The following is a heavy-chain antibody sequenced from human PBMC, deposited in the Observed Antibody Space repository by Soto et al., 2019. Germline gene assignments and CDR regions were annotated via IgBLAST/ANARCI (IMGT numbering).Heavy chain of an antibody. CDR1: GGSISSYY. Sequence: QVQLQESGPGLVKPSETLSLTCTVSGGSISSYYWSWIRQPPGKGLEWIGYIYYSGSTNYNPSLKSRATISVATSKNQSSLKLSSVTAADTAVYSCARRNGGWTYFDYWGPGTLVTVSS. CDR2: IYYSGST. CDR3: ARRNGGWTYFDY. V-gene: IGHV4-59*08. J-gene: IGHJ4*02. D-gene: IGHD6-19*01.